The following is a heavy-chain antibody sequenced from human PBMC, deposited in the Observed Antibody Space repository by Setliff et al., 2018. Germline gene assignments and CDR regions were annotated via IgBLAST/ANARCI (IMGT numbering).Heavy chain of an antibody. CDR3: ARGYYDSYARYYVVGDY. J-gene: IGHJ4*02. Sequence: ASVKVSCKAFGYTFAKYGTSWVRQAPGQGLEWMGMINPGGGSTTYAQKFQGRVTMTRDTSTSTVYMELSSLRTEDTAVYYCARGYYDSYARYYVVGDYWGQGTPVTVSS. D-gene: IGHD3-22*01. CDR2: INPGGGST. V-gene: IGHV1-46*01. CDR1: GYTFAKYG.